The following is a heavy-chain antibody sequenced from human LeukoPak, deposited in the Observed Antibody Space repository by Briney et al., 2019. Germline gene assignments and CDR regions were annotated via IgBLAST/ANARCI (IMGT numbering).Heavy chain of an antibody. D-gene: IGHD2-2*01. CDR3: ANDCSSTSCQPYYYYYGMDV. Sequence: ASVKVSCKASGYTFTSYGISWVRQAPGQGLEWMGWISAYNGNTNYAQKLQSKVTMTTDTSTSTAYMELSSLRSEDTAVYYCANDCSSTSCQPYYYYYGMDVWGQGTTVTVSS. CDR1: GYTFTSYG. CDR2: ISAYNGNT. V-gene: IGHV1-18*01. J-gene: IGHJ6*02.